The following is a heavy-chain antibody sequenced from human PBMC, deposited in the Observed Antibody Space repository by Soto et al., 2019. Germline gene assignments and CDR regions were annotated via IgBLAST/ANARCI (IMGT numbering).Heavy chain of an antibody. J-gene: IGHJ6*02. Sequence: SETLSPTSGVSHGSLSEYYWSWIRQPPGKGLEWIGEIKYGRYTNYNPSLKSRVTVSVDTSKSQFSLRLTSVTAEDTAVYYCERGNMTTVTASRDYYYYGMDVWGQGTTVTVSS. V-gene: IGHV4-34*01. CDR3: ERGNMTTVTASRDYYYYGMDV. CDR2: IKYGRYT. CDR1: HGSLSEYY. D-gene: IGHD4-17*01.